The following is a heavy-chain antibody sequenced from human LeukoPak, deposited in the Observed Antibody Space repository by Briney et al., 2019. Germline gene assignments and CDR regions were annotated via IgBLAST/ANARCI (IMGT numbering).Heavy chain of an antibody. CDR2: INQDGTEK. Sequence: GGALRLSCAASGFTFTTYWMSWVRQLPGKGLEWVANINQDGTEKYYVDAVKGRFTISRDNAKNSLDLQMNSLGVADTGIYYCVKVAKYYYGSETYYFFEHWGQGTPVTASS. V-gene: IGHV3-7*01. CDR1: GFTFTTYW. CDR3: VKVAKYYYGSETYYFFEH. J-gene: IGHJ4*02. D-gene: IGHD3-10*01.